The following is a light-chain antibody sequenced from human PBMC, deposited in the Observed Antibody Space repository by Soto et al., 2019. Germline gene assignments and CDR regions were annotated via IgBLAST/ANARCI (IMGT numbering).Light chain of an antibody. J-gene: IGLJ2*01. CDR1: SSDVGNYNL. Sequence: QSALTQPASVSGSPGQSITISCTGSSSDVGNYNLVSWYQHYPGKAPKLMVYEGTERPSGVSNRFSGSKSGNTASLTISGLQAEDEDDYYCCSYAGSHTVVFGGGTKVTVL. CDR3: CSYAGSHTVV. V-gene: IGLV2-23*01. CDR2: EGT.